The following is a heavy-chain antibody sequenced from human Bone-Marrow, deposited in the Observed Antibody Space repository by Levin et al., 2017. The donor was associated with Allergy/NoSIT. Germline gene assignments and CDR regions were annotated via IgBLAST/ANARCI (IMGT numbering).Heavy chain of an antibody. CDR1: EFTFRYYW. Sequence: LSLPCAASEFTFRYYWMHWVRQAPGKGLVWVSRIHSDGTTTTYADSVKGRFTISRDNAKNTLYLQMNSLRAEDTAVYYCARGDDRYYYMDVWGKGTTVSVSS. V-gene: IGHV3-74*01. J-gene: IGHJ6*03. CDR3: ARGDDRYYYMDV. CDR2: IHSDGTTT. D-gene: IGHD1-1*01.